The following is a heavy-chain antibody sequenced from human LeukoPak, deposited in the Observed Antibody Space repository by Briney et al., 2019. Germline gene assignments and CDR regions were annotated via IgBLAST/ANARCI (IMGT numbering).Heavy chain of an antibody. CDR2: LTSSGGST. D-gene: IGHD3-22*01. J-gene: IGHJ4*01. Sequence: GGSLRLSCAASGFTFNKYAMSWVRQAPGKGLEWVSSLTSSGGSTDYADSVRGRFTISRDNSRNTVSLQMNSLRVEDTAVYYCAKFFYDSNTYSFDSWGHGTLVTVSS. V-gene: IGHV3-23*01. CDR3: AKFFYDSNTYSFDS. CDR1: GFTFNKYA.